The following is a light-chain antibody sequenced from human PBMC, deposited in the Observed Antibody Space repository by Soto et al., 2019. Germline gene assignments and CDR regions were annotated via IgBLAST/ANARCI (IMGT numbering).Light chain of an antibody. CDR1: CSDVGGYRY. V-gene: IGLV2-14*03. Sequence: QSVLTQPASVSGSPGQSITISFAGTCSDVGGYRYVSWYQQHPGKAPKLIIYEVSNRASGVSDRFSGSKSGNTASLTISGLLTEDEAVYYCGSYTSSVTYVFGTGTKVTVL. J-gene: IGLJ1*01. CDR3: GSYTSSVTYV. CDR2: EVS.